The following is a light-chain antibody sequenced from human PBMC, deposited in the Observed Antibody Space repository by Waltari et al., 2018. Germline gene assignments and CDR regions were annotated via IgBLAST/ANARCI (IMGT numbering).Light chain of an antibody. CDR3: QQTYSVPLT. J-gene: IGKJ3*01. CDR2: TTS. V-gene: IGKV1-39*01. Sequence: DIPMTQSPSSLSTSVGARVTLTFRATYSISSYLNWYQQKPGKAPKLVIHTTSDLQDGVPSRFSGSGSGTEFTLTISSLQPEEFATYYCQQTYSVPLTVGPGTKVDLK. CDR1: YSISSY.